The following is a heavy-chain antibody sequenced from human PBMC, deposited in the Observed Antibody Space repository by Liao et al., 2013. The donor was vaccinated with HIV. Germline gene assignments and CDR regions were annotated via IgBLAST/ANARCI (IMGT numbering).Heavy chain of an antibody. V-gene: IGHV4-30-4*08. CDR2: IYYSGTT. J-gene: IGHJ6*03. D-gene: IGHD2-15*01. CDR1: GGSINSGDYY. CDR3: AREGWELPDYYYYMDV. Sequence: QVQLQESGPGLVQPSRTLSLTCTVSGGSINSGDYYWTWIRQSPEKGLEWIGYIYYSGTTYYNPSLKSRVTISMDTSKNQFSLKLNSVSAADTAVYYCAREGWELPDYYYYMDVWGKGTTVTVSS.